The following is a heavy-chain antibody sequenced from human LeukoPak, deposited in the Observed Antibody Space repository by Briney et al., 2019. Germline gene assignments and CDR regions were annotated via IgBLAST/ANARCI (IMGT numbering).Heavy chain of an antibody. Sequence: PGGSLRLSCAASGFSFSSCAMNWVRQAPGKGLEWVSSISSGSSSIYYADSVKGRFTISRDNAKNSLYLQMNSLRAEDTAVYYCASRIDYHFDYWGQGTLVTVSS. CDR2: ISSGSSSI. D-gene: IGHD3-16*01. V-gene: IGHV3-21*01. J-gene: IGHJ4*02. CDR3: ASRIDYHFDY. CDR1: GFSFSSCA.